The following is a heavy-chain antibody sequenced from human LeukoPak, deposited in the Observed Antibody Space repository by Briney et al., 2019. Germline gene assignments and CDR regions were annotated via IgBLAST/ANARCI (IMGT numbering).Heavy chain of an antibody. V-gene: IGHV3-30*02. Sequence: GGSLRLSCAASGFTFSTYGMHWVRQAPGKGLEWVSFIRYDGSNKYNADSVKGRFTISRDNSKNTLYLQMNSLRAEDTAVYYCAKTDTAMVTGAFDYWGQGTLVTVSS. CDR2: IRYDGSNK. D-gene: IGHD5-18*01. CDR3: AKTDTAMVTGAFDY. J-gene: IGHJ4*02. CDR1: GFTFSTYG.